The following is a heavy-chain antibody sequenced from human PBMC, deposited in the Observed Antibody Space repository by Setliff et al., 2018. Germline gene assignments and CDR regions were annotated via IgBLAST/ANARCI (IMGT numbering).Heavy chain of an antibody. CDR1: GDSISSANYY. CDR2: IYHSGNT. CDR3: AARSTPYYDLWSGPLDY. V-gene: IGHV4-39*01. Sequence: PSETLSLTCTVSGDSISSANYYWAWIRQPPGRGPQWIGNIYHSGNTYYTPSLRSRVTISVDTSKSQFSLKLTSVTATDTAVYYCAARSTPYYDLWSGPLDYWGLGALVTVSS. D-gene: IGHD3-3*01. J-gene: IGHJ4*02.